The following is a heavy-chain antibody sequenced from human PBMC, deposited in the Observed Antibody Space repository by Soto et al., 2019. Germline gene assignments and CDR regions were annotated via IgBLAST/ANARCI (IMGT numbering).Heavy chain of an antibody. V-gene: IGHV3-21*01. CDR3: ARDLGNLDREYSSIYYFDY. Sequence: EVQLVESGGGLVKSGASLRLSCAASGFSFIRHSMNWVRQAPGKGPEWVSSISSSSSYIYYADAVKGRFTISRDNAKNSLYLQMNSLRDDDTAVYYCARDLGNLDREYSSIYYFDYWGQGTLVTVSS. D-gene: IGHD6-6*01. CDR2: ISSSSSYI. CDR1: GFSFIRHS. J-gene: IGHJ4*02.